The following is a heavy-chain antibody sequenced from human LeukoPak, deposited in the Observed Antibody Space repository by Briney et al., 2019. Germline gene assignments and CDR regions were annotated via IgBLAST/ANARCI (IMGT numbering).Heavy chain of an antibody. CDR3: AKELYGWYYDY. Sequence: PGGSLRLSCAASGFTFSSYGMHWVRQAPGKGLEWVSTISGSDGSTNYADSVKGRFSISRDNSKNTLYLQMKSLRAEDTAVYYCAKELYGWYYDYWGQGTLVTVSS. CDR2: ISGSDGST. CDR1: GFTFSSYG. D-gene: IGHD6-19*01. V-gene: IGHV3-23*01. J-gene: IGHJ4*02.